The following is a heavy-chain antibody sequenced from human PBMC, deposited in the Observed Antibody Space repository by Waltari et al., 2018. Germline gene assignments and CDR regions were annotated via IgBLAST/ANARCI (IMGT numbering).Heavy chain of an antibody. CDR2: IYYNEDT. J-gene: IGHJ3*01. CDR3: ARRNLGFAFDV. D-gene: IGHD1-26*01. Sequence: QVQLQESGPGLLRPSETLSLTCIVSGGSMDSYFWHWVRQPPGKGLEWIGYIYYNEDTNYNPSLESRVTISVDTSKNQFSLKLSSVTAADTAVYYCARRNLGFAFDVWGQGTLVIVSS. V-gene: IGHV4-59*01. CDR1: GGSMDSYF.